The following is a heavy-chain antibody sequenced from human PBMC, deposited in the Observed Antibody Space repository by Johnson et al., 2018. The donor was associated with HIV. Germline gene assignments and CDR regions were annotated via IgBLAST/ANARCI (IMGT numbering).Heavy chain of an antibody. J-gene: IGHJ3*01. CDR3: ARGMYYNF. CDR2: IGTAGYT. CDR1: GFTFSDYY. D-gene: IGHD3-3*01. V-gene: IGHV3-13*01. Sequence: EVQLVESGGGLVKPGGSLRLSCAASGFTFSDYYMHWVRQATGKGLEWVSAIGTAGYTYYPGSVKGRFTISREDAKSSLYLQMNSLRAGDTAVYYCARGMYYNFWGQGTVVTVSS.